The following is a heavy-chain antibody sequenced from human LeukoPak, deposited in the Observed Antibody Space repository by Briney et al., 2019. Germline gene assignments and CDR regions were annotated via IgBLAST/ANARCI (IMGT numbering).Heavy chain of an antibody. J-gene: IGHJ4*02. D-gene: IGHD3-10*01. V-gene: IGHV3-66*04. Sequence: GVSLRLSCAASGLTVSSNYMSWVRQAPGKGLEWVSVIYSDGSRYYADSVKGRFIISRDNSKNTLYLQMNSLRAEDTAIYYCARHRFYASASYLLFDYWSQGSLVTVSS. CDR3: ARHRFYASASYLLFDY. CDR2: IYSDGSR. CDR1: GLTVSSNY.